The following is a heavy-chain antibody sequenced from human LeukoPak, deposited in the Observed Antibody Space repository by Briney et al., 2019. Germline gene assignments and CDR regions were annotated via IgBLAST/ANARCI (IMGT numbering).Heavy chain of an antibody. CDR2: INPNSGGT. Sequence: ASVKVSCKASGYTFTSYYMHWVRQAPGQGLEWMGWINPNSGGTNYAQKFQGRVTMTRDTSISTAYMELSRLRSDDTAVYYCARVNYCTGGSCYFLDALDIWGQGTMVTVSS. CDR1: GYTFTSYY. D-gene: IGHD2-15*01. CDR3: ARVNYCTGGSCYFLDALDI. V-gene: IGHV1-2*02. J-gene: IGHJ3*02.